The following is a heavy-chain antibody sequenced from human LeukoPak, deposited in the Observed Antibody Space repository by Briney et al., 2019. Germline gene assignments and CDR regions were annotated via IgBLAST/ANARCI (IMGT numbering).Heavy chain of an antibody. CDR2: LSPSGNRT. CDR3: AKTSVPGALYFDY. Sequence: GGSLRLSCAASGFPFSSYGITWVRQAPGKGLEWVSRLSPSGNRTYYADSVKGRFTISRDNSKNTLYLQMNSLRAEDTAVYYCAKTSVPGALYFDYWGQGTLVTVSS. V-gene: IGHV3-23*01. D-gene: IGHD2-8*02. J-gene: IGHJ4*02. CDR1: GFPFSSYG.